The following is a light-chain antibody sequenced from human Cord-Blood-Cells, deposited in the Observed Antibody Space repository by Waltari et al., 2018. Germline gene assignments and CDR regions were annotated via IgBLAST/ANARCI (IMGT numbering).Light chain of an antibody. CDR3: QQYNNWPPWT. Sequence: EIVMTQSPATLSVSPGERATLSCRASQSVSSNLAWYQQKPGQAPRLLIYGASTRATGIPARFRGSGSGTEFTLTISNLQSEDFAVYYCQQYNNWPPWTFGQGTKVEIK. J-gene: IGKJ1*01. CDR2: GAS. V-gene: IGKV3-15*01. CDR1: QSVSSN.